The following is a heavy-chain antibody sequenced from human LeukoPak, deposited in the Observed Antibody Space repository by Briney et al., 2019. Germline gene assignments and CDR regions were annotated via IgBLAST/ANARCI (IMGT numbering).Heavy chain of an antibody. D-gene: IGHD1-20*01. J-gene: IGHJ3*02. CDR3: ATDNWNDAFDAFDI. CDR2: FDPEGGET. Sequence: ASVKVSCKVSGYTLTELSMHWVRQAPGKGLEWMGGFDPEGGETIYAQKFQGRVTMTEDTSTDTAHMELSSLRSEDTAVYYCATDNWNDAFDAFDIWGQGTMVTVSS. V-gene: IGHV1-24*01. CDR1: GYTLTELS.